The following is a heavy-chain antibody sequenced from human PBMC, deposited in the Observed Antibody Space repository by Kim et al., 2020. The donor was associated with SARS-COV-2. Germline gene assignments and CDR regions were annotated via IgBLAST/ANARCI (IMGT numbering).Heavy chain of an antibody. V-gene: IGHV4-31*02. J-gene: IGHJ6*02. D-gene: IGHD4-17*01. CDR3: ARVWGAYGDSTHGMDV. Sequence: SLKSRVTISVDTSKNQFSLKLSSVTAADTAVYYCARVWGAYGDSTHGMDVWGQGTTVTVSS.